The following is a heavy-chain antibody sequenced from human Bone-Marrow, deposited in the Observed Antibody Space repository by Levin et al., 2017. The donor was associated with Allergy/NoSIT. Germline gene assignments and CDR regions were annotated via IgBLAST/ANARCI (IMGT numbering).Heavy chain of an antibody. D-gene: IGHD3-3*01. CDR3: ARVTMGWFDP. V-gene: IGHV4-59*01. Sequence: SQTLSLTCTVSGGSIHDYYWSWLRQPPGKGLEWIGYIFYSGSTNYNPSLKSRLTISVDMSKRHFSLKLSSVTAADTAVYYCARVTMGWFDPWGQGTLVTVSS. CDR1: GGSIHDYY. J-gene: IGHJ5*02. CDR2: IFYSGST.